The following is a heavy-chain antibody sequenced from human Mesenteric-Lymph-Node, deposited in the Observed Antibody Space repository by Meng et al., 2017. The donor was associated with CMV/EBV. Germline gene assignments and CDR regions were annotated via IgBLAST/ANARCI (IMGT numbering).Heavy chain of an antibody. CDR2: ISYGGST. CDR1: GGSVSSGSYY. CDR3: ARPDGYGDYFDH. J-gene: IGHJ4*02. D-gene: IGHD5-24*01. Sequence: SETLSLTCTVSGGSVSSGSYYWSWIRQPPGKGLEWIGYISYGGSTNYNPSLKSRVTISIDTSKNQFSLKLSSVTAADTAVYYCARPDGYGDYFDHWGQGTLVTVSS. V-gene: IGHV4-61*01.